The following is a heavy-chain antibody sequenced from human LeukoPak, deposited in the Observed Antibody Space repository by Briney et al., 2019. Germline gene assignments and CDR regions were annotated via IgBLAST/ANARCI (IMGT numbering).Heavy chain of an antibody. CDR3: AREWHDDLSYHYGMDV. CDR1: GFIFSNYG. V-gene: IGHV3-33*01. D-gene: IGHD3-3*01. J-gene: IGHJ6*02. CDR2: IWSDGSNK. Sequence: GGSLRLSCAASGFIFSNYGMHWVRQAPGKGLEWVAFIWSDGSNKYYADSVKGRFTISRDNSKNTLYLQMNSLRAEDTAVYYCAREWHDDLSYHYGMDVWGQGTTVTVSS.